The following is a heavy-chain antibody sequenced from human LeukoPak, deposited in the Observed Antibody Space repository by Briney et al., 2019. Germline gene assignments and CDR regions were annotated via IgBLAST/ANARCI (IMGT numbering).Heavy chain of an antibody. D-gene: IGHD2-21*01. Sequence: PGGSLRLSCAASGFTFSNAWMTWVRQGPGKGLEWVGRIKSKTDGGTTDYAAPVKGRFTISRDDSKNTLYLQINSLKTEDTAVYYCTTLTDIPRFDYWGQGTLVTVSS. J-gene: IGHJ4*02. CDR3: TTLTDIPRFDY. V-gene: IGHV3-15*01. CDR2: IKSKTDGGTT. CDR1: GFTFSNAW.